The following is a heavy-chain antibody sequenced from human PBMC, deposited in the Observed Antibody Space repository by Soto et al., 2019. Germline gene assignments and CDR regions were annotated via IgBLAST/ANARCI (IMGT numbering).Heavy chain of an antibody. CDR1: GGSFSGYY. CDR3: ARDIRERGVRVETPIDYYYGLDV. Sequence: QVQLQQWGAGLLKPSETLSLTCAVYGGSFSGYYWSWIRQSPGKGLEWIGEINHSGSTNNNPSLKSRLTISVDTSQNQFSRKLSSVTAADTAVYYCARDIRERGVRVETPIDYYYGLDVWGQGTTVTVFS. J-gene: IGHJ6*02. V-gene: IGHV4-34*01. CDR2: INHSGST. D-gene: IGHD2-21*02.